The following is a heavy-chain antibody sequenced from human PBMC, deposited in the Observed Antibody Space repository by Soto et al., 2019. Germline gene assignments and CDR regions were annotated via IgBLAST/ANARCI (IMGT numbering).Heavy chain of an antibody. V-gene: IGHV1-18*01. CDR2: ISAYNGNT. CDR1: GYTFTMYG. D-gene: IGHD3-9*01. CDR3: ARVIDGYYFDY. J-gene: IGHJ4*02. Sequence: ASVKVSCKASGYTFTMYGISCVVQAPGQGLEWMGWISAYNGNTNYAQKLQGRVTMTTDTSTSTAYMELRSLRSDDTAVYYCARVIDGYYFDYWGQGTLVTVSS.